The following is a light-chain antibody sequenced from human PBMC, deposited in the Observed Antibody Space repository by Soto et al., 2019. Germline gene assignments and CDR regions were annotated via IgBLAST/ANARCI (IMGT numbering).Light chain of an antibody. CDR2: LSSDGSH. Sequence: QSVLTQSPSASASLGASVKLTCTLSSGHSSYAIAWHQQQPEKGPRYLMKLSSDGSHSKGDGIPDRFSGSSSGAERYLTISSLQSEDEAHYYCQTWDTGARVVFGGGTQLTVL. V-gene: IGLV4-69*01. J-gene: IGLJ2*01. CDR3: QTWDTGARVV. CDR1: SGHSSYA.